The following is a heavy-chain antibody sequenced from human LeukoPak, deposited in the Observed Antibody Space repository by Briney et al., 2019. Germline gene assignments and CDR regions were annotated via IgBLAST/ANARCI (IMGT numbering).Heavy chain of an antibody. Sequence: TETLSLTCTVSGGSISSYYWSWIRQPAGKGLEWIGRIYTSGSTNYNPSLKSRVTMSVDTSKNQFSLKLSSVTAADTAVYYCAREGDSSGLDGYYFDYWGQGTLVIVSS. D-gene: IGHD6-19*01. CDR3: AREGDSSGLDGYYFDY. CDR1: GGSISSYY. J-gene: IGHJ4*02. CDR2: IYTSGST. V-gene: IGHV4-4*07.